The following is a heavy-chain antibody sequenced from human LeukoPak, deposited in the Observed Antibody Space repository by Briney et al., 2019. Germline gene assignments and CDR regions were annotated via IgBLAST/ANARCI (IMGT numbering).Heavy chain of an antibody. CDR1: GFTFDDYA. Sequence: GRSLRLSCAASGFTFDDYAMHWVRQAPGKGLEWVSGISWNSGSIGYADSVKGRFTISRDNAKNSLYLQMNSLRAEDTAVYYCAREREAAAGTGIYYYYYYYMDVWGKGTTVTVSS. CDR2: ISWNSGSI. V-gene: IGHV3-9*01. CDR3: AREREAAAGTGIYYYYYYYMDV. J-gene: IGHJ6*03. D-gene: IGHD6-13*01.